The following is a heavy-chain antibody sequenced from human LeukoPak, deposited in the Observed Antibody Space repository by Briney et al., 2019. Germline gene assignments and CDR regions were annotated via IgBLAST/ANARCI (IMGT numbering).Heavy chain of an antibody. V-gene: IGHV1-8*01. Sequence: ASVKVSCKASGYTFTSYDINWVRQATGQGLEWMGWMNPDSGKTVYAQKFQGRVIMTSDTSISTAYMELSSLRSDDTAAYYCARGVATDYWGQGTLVTVSS. CDR1: GYTFTSYD. D-gene: IGHD5-12*01. CDR2: MNPDSGKT. J-gene: IGHJ4*02. CDR3: ARGVATDY.